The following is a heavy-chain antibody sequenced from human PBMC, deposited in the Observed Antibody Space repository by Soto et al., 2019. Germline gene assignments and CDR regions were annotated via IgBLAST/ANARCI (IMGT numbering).Heavy chain of an antibody. J-gene: IGHJ6*02. Sequence: QVQLVESGGGVVQPGRSLRLSCAASGFTFSSYAMHWVRQAPGKGLEWVAVISYDGSNKYYADSVKGRFTISRDNSKNPLYLQMNSLRAEDTAVYYCARDQKRAVAGHYYYYYGMDVWGQGTTVTVSS. CDR3: ARDQKRAVAGHYYYYYGMDV. CDR1: GFTFSSYA. V-gene: IGHV3-30-3*01. D-gene: IGHD6-19*01. CDR2: ISYDGSNK.